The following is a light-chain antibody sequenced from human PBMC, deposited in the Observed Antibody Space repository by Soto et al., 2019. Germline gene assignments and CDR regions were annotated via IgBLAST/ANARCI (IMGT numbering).Light chain of an antibody. V-gene: IGLV1-40*01. CDR1: SSNIGAGYD. Sequence: QSVLTQPPSVSGAPGQRVTISCTGSSSNIGAGYDVHWYQQLPGTAPKLLIYADSNRPSGVPDRFSGSKSGTSASLAITGLQAEDEADYYCQSYDRSLSGSVFGGGIKLTVL. CDR3: QSYDRSLSGSV. J-gene: IGLJ2*01. CDR2: ADS.